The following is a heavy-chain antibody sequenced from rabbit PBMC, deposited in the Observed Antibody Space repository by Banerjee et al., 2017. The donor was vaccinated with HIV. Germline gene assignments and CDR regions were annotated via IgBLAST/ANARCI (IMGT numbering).Heavy chain of an antibody. CDR1: GFSFSNKYV. CDR3: ARSWAYAGYAGYGFAFNL. CDR2: IYPPSGST. D-gene: IGHD7-1*01. J-gene: IGHJ4*01. V-gene: IGHV1S45*01. Sequence: EQLEESGGDLVKPEGSLTLTCTASGFSFSNKYVMCWVRQAPGKGLEWIACIYPPSGSTYYASWAKGRFTISKISSTTVTLQMNSLTAADTATYFCARSWAYAGYAGYGFAFNLWGQGTLVTVS.